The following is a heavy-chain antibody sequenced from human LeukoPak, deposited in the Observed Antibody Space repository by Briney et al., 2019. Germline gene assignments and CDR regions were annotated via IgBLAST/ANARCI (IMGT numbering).Heavy chain of an antibody. CDR2: IYTDGRA. Sequence: GGSLRLSFAAAGFTVSNNYMNWVRQAPGKGLEWVSIIYTDGRAYYSDSVKGRLTISRDNSKNTVFLQMNSLGADDTAVYYCATSSSGYNYLYFDYWGRGTLVTVSS. CDR1: GFTVSNNY. V-gene: IGHV3-53*01. J-gene: IGHJ4*02. CDR3: ATSSSGYNYLYFDY. D-gene: IGHD3-22*01.